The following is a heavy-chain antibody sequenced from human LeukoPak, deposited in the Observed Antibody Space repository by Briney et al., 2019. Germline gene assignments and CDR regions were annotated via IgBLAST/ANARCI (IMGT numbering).Heavy chain of an antibody. CDR1: GDSIFSSY. D-gene: IGHD1-26*01. CDR3: ARSYSGSYN. CDR2: IYTSGST. V-gene: IGHV4-4*07. Sequence: SETLSLICTVSGDSIFSSYWTWIRQPAGNGLERIGRIYTSGSTNYNPSLKSRVTISVDTSKNQFSLKLSSVTAADTAVYYCARSYSGSYNWGQGTLVTVSS. J-gene: IGHJ4*02.